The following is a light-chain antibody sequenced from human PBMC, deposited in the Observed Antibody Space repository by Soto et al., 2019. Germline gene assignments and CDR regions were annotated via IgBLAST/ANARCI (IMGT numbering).Light chain of an antibody. J-gene: IGKJ1*01. Sequence: DIQMTQSPSTLSASVGDRVTITCRASQTIFRWLAWYQQRPGKAPNLLISDASDLQSGVPSRFSGSGSGAEFTLTIGRLQPDDFASYYCQHYNSYPRTFGQGTKV. CDR2: DAS. V-gene: IGKV1-5*01. CDR3: QHYNSYPRT. CDR1: QTIFRW.